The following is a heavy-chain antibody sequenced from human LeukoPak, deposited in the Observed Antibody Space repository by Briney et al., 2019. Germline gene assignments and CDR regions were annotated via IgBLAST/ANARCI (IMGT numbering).Heavy chain of an antibody. Sequence: SETLSLTCSVYGASFNDYYWTWIRQPPGKGLEWIGEINYSGNTEYNPSLKSRVTISVDTSKRQFSLNLTSVTAADTAVYYCANWNARTHSNDDWGQGTLVTVST. CDR3: ANWNARTHSNDD. J-gene: IGHJ4*02. CDR2: INYSGNT. CDR1: GASFNDYY. D-gene: IGHD1-1*01. V-gene: IGHV4-34*01.